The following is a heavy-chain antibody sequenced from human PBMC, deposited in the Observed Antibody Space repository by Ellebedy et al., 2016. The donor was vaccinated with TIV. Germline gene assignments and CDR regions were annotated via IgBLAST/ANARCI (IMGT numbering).Heavy chain of an antibody. CDR2: ISGSGSSVE. J-gene: IGHJ4*02. V-gene: IGHV3-48*01. CDR1: GFTFSSYS. CDR3: ARDIGRGSGNYYTIDY. Sequence: GESLKISCAASGFTFSSYSMNWVRQAPGKGLEWVSYISGSGSSVEYYADTVKGRFTISRDNSKNTLYLQMNSLRAEDTAVYFCARDIGRGSGNYYTIDYWGQGTLVTVSA. D-gene: IGHD3-10*01.